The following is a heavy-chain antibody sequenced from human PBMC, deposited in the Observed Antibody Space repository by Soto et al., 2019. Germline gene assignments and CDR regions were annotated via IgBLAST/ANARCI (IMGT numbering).Heavy chain of an antibody. Sequence: EVQLVESGGGVVQPGESLRLSCAASGFTFSSYWMHWVRQAPGKGLVWVSRINSDGSRTNYADCVKGRFTVSRENAKNTQYLQMNSLRAEDTAVYYCARVITGSWNLFDPWGQGTLVTVSS. CDR3: ARVITGSWNLFDP. CDR1: GFTFSSYW. D-gene: IGHD6-13*01. CDR2: INSDGSRT. J-gene: IGHJ5*02. V-gene: IGHV3-74*01.